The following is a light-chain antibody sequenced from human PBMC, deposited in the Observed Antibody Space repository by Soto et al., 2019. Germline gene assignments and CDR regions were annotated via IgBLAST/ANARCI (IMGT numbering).Light chain of an antibody. Sequence: QSALSQPASVSGSPGQTITISCTGTTSDVGDNNYVSWYQQHPGTAPKLIIYEVSYRPSGVSDRFSGSQSDNMASLTISGLQADDEADYYCSSYTPNKTRVFGGGTKLTVL. V-gene: IGLV2-14*01. CDR2: EVS. CDR1: TSDVGDNNY. CDR3: SSYTPNKTRV. J-gene: IGLJ3*02.